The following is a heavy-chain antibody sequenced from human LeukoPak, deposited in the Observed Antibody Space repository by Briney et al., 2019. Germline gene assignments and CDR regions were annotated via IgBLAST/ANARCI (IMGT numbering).Heavy chain of an antibody. CDR1: GYSLTTNW. D-gene: IGHD3-16*01. Sequence: GESLKISCKGSGYSLTTNWIGWVRQMPGKGLEWVGIIYPGDSDARYSPSFQGQVIISVDNSINTAYLQWSSLKASDTAMYYCARQITFGGIEFDPWGQGTLVTVSS. J-gene: IGHJ5*02. V-gene: IGHV5-51*01. CDR2: IYPGDSDA. CDR3: ARQITFGGIEFDP.